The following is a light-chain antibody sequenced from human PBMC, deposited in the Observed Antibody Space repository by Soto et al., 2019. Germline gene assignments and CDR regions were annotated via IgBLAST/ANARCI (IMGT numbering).Light chain of an antibody. J-gene: IGKJ1*01. CDR3: QQYNSYWT. Sequence: DIPMTQSPSTLSASVGDRVTITCRASQSISSWLAWYQQKPGKAPKLLIYDASSLESGVPSRFSGSGSGTEFTLTISSRQPDDFASYYCQQYNSYWTCGQGTKVEIK. V-gene: IGKV1-5*01. CDR2: DAS. CDR1: QSISSW.